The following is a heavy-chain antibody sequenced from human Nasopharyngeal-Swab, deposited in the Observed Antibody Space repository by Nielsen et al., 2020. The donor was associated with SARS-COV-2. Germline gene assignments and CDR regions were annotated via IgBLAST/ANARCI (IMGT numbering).Heavy chain of an antibody. Sequence: SCAVYGGYFRGYYWTWIRQPSGKGLEWIGEINHSGCTNSNPSLMSRVTISVDTNKNQFSLTLSSVTAGDTAVYYCTSCSYCSSPSCYWDYWGQGTLVTVSS. V-gene: IGHV4-34*01. J-gene: IGHJ4*01. CDR3: TSCSYCSSPSCYWDY. CDR1: GGYFRGYY. CDR2: INHSGCT. D-gene: IGHD2-2*01.